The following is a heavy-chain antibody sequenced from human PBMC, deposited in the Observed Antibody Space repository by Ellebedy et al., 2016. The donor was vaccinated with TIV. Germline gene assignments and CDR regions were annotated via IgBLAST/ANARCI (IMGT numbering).Heavy chain of an antibody. CDR3: PRQGGYYESSAYYPNWFDP. D-gene: IGHD3-22*01. J-gene: IGHJ5*02. Sequence: MPSETLSLTCTVSGGSISTRSYYWGWIRQPPGKGLEWIGRIYYSGSTYYNPSPKSRITISVDTSKNQFSLKLSSVTAADTAVYYCPRQGGYYESSAYYPNWFDPWGQGTLVTVSS. CDR1: GGSISTRSYY. V-gene: IGHV4-39*01. CDR2: IYYSGST.